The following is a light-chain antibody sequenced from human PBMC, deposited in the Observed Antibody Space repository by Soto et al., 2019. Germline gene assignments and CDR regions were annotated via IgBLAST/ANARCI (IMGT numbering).Light chain of an antibody. CDR2: ANN. CDR1: SSNIGGAYD. J-gene: IGLJ1*01. Sequence: QSVLTQPPSVSGAPGQRVTISCTGSSSNIGGAYDVHWYQQLPGTAPKLLIYANNYRPSGVPDRCSGSKSGTSASLAITGLQAEDEADYYCQSYDSSLNGYVFGTGTKLTVL. V-gene: IGLV1-40*01. CDR3: QSYDSSLNGYV.